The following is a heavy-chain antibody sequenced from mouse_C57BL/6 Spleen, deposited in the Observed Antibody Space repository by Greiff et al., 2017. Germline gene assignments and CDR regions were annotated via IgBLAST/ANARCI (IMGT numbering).Heavy chain of an antibody. D-gene: IGHD1-1*01. CDR1: GYTFTSYW. Sequence: VQLQQPGAELVMPGASVKLSCKASGYTFTSYWMHWVKQRPGQGLEWIGEIDPSDSYTNYNQKFKGKSTLTVDKSSSTAYMQLSSLTSEDSAVYYCARSGSSYLDYWGQGTTLTVSS. V-gene: IGHV1-69*01. CDR2: IDPSDSYT. CDR3: ARSGSSYLDY. J-gene: IGHJ2*01.